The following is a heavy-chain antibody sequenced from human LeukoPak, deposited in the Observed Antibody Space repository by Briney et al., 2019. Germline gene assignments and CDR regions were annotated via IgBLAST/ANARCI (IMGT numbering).Heavy chain of an antibody. CDR2: INPNSGGT. CDR3: ARDSYGSGSYYP. J-gene: IGHJ5*02. D-gene: IGHD3-10*01. V-gene: IGHV1-2*04. CDR1: GYTFTGYY. Sequence: ASVTVSYRASGYTFTGYYMHWVRQAPGQGREWMGWINPNSGGTNYAQKFQGWVTMTRDTSISTAYMELNRLRSDDTAVYYCARDSYGSGSYYPWGQGTLVTVSS.